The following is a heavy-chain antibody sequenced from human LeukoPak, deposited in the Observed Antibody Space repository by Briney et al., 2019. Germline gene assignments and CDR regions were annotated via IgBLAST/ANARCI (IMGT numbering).Heavy chain of an antibody. J-gene: IGHJ4*02. CDR3: ARGEFYYYDSSGYSDGTHYFDY. CDR1: GFTFSDYY. V-gene: IGHV3-11*01. Sequence: GGSLRLSCAASGFTFSDYYMSWIRQAPGKGLEWVSYISSSGSTIYYADSVKGRFTISRDNAKNSLYLQMNSLRAEDTAVYYCARGEFYYYDSSGYSDGTHYFDYWGQGTLVTVSS. CDR2: ISSSGSTI. D-gene: IGHD3-22*01.